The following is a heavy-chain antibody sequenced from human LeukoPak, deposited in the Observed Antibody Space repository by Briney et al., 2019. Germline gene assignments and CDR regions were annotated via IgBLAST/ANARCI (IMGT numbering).Heavy chain of an antibody. J-gene: IGHJ4*02. D-gene: IGHD2-21*02. Sequence: SETLSLTCAVSGYSISSGGYSWNWIRQPPGKGLEWIGYIYYSGSTNYNPALKSRVTISVDASKNQLSLKLTSVSAADTAVYYCARGWGPAYCGGDCHRHFDYWGQGALVTVSS. CDR1: GYSISSGGYS. CDR2: IYYSGST. CDR3: ARGWGPAYCGGDCHRHFDY. V-gene: IGHV4-30-4*07.